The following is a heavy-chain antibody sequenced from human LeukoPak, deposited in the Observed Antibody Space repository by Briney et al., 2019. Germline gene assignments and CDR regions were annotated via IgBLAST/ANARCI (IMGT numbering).Heavy chain of an antibody. CDR3: ARGGYCSSTSCFFDP. D-gene: IGHD2-2*01. J-gene: IGHJ5*02. V-gene: IGHV4-4*07. CDR2: IYTSGST. Sequence: PSETLSLTCTVSGGSISSYYWSWIRQPAGKGLEWIGRIYTSGSTNYNPSLKSRVTMSVDTSKNQFSLKLSSVTAADTAVYYCARGGYCSSTSCFFDPWGQGTLVTVSS. CDR1: GGSISSYY.